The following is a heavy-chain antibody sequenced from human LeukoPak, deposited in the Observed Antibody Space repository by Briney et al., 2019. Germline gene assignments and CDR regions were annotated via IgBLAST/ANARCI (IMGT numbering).Heavy chain of an antibody. CDR1: GFTFTSSA. CDR2: IVVGSGNT. CDR3: AAAVYDSSGYYYEYYFDY. V-gene: IGHV1-58*02. J-gene: IGHJ4*02. Sequence: SVKVSCKASGFTFTSSAMQWVRQARGQRLEWIGWIVVGSGNTNYAQKFQVRVTITRDMSTSTAYMELSSLRSEDTAVYYCAAAVYDSSGYYYEYYFDYWGQGTLVTVSS. D-gene: IGHD3-22*01.